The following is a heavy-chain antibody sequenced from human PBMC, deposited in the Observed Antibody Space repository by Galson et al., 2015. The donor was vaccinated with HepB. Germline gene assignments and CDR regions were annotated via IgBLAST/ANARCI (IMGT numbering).Heavy chain of an antibody. CDR2: ISYHGYDK. CDR3: ARDFSCSSTSCSGPGAFDI. CDR1: GFTFSTYA. J-gene: IGHJ3*02. D-gene: IGHD2-2*01. Sequence: SLRLSCAASGFTFSTYAMYWVRQAPGKGLEWVAVISYHGYDKFYADSVKGRFTISRDNPKSTLYLQMSSLRAEDTAVYYCARDFSCSSTSCSGPGAFDIWGQGTMVTVSS. V-gene: IGHV3-30-3*01.